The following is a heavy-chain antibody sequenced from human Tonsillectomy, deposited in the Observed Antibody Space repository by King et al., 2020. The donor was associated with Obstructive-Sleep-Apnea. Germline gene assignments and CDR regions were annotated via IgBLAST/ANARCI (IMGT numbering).Heavy chain of an antibody. CDR3: ARESGDWLVDS. V-gene: IGHV3-11*06. CDR1: GFTFTDYDYY. D-gene: IGHD6-19*01. Sequence: VQLVESGGGVVKPGGSLRLSCAASGFTFTDYDYYTSWIRQAPGKGLEWVAYISSTGTYITYADSLKGQFTISIDKAANSVYLQMNSLRADDTALYFCARESGDWLVDSWGQGTLVIVSS. J-gene: IGHJ4*02. CDR2: ISSTGTYI.